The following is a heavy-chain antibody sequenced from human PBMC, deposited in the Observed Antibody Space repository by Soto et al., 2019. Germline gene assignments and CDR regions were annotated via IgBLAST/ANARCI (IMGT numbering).Heavy chain of an antibody. CDR3: AKDPSLDAFDI. V-gene: IGHV3-30*18. Sequence: QVQLVESGGGVVQPGRSLRLSCAASGFTFSSYGMHWVRQAPGKGLEWVAVISYDGSNKYYADSVKGRFTISRDNSKNTLYLQMNSLRAEDTAVYYCAKDPSLDAFDIWGQGTMVTVSS. J-gene: IGHJ3*02. CDR2: ISYDGSNK. CDR1: GFTFSSYG.